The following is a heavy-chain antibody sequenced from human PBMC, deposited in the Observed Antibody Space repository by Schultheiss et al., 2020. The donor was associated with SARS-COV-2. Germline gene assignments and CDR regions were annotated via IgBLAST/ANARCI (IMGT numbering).Heavy chain of an antibody. V-gene: IGHV3-NL1*01. CDR1: GFTFSSYA. CDR2: ISWDGGST. D-gene: IGHD3-3*01. CDR3: AKETLAEDFYYYGLDV. J-gene: IGHJ6*02. Sequence: GGSLRLSCAASGFTFSSYAMSWVRQAPGKGLEWVSLISWDGGSTYYADSVKGRFTISRDNSKNTLYLRMNSLRAEDTAVYYCAKETLAEDFYYYGLDVWGQGTTVTVSS.